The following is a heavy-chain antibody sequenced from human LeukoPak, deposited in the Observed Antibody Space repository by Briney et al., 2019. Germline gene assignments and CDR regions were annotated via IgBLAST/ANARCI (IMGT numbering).Heavy chain of an antibody. D-gene: IGHD5-24*01. J-gene: IGHJ6*02. V-gene: IGHV3-53*01. CDR2: IYSGGST. CDR3: ARTGWLQLDYYGMDV. Sequence: GGSLRLSCVVSGFTFSDYYMSWIRQAPGKGLEWVSVIYSGGSTYYADSVKGRFTISRDNSKNTLYLQMNSLRAEDTAVYYCARTGWLQLDYYGMDVWGQGTTVTVSS. CDR1: GFTFSDYY.